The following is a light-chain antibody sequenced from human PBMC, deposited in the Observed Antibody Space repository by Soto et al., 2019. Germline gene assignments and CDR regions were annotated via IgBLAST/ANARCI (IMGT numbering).Light chain of an antibody. J-gene: IGLJ1*01. CDR3: PTWGTGTFYV. CDR1: SGHSSYA. V-gene: IGLV4-69*01. CDR2: LNSDGSH. Sequence: QPVLTQSPSASASLGASVKLTCTLSSGHSSYAIAWHQQQPEKGPRYLMKLNSDGSHSKGDGIPDRFSGSSSGAERYLTISSLPSEDEADYYCPTWGTGTFYVFGTGTKLTVL.